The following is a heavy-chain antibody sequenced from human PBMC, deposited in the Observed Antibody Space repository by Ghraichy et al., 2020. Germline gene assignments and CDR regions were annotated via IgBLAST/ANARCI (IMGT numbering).Heavy chain of an antibody. CDR1: GFTFSSYA. CDR3: AKVFLFIEMATINKFRGGAFDI. Sequence: GGSLRLSCAASGFTFSSYAMSWVRQAPGKGLEWVSAISGSGGSTYYADSVKGRFTISRDNSKNTLYLQMNSLRAEDTAVYYCAKVFLFIEMATINKFRGGAFDIWGQGTMVTVSS. V-gene: IGHV3-23*01. CDR2: ISGSGGST. D-gene: IGHD5-24*01. J-gene: IGHJ3*02.